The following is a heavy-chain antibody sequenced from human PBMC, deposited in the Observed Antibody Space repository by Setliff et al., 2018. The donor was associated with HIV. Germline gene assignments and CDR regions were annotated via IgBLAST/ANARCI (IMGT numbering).Heavy chain of an antibody. V-gene: IGHV4-4*02. CDR3: ARGHCSGTNCYGVDYYGMDV. Sequence: SETVSLTCAVSGGSISSDNWWTWVRQAPGKGLEWIGEIYHSEYTNYNPSLKSRVSMSVDKSKNQFSVKLTSVTAADTAVYYCARGHCSGTNCYGVDYYGMDVWGQGTTVTVSS. CDR1: GGSISSDNW. D-gene: IGHD2-2*01. J-gene: IGHJ6*02. CDR2: IYHSEYT.